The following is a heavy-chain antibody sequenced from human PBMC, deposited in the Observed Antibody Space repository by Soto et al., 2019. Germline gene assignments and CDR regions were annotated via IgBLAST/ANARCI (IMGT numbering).Heavy chain of an antibody. CDR1: GFRFSDYY. Sequence: QVQLVESGGGLVKPGGSLRLTCTAPGFRFSDYYMTWVRQAPGKGLEWVSYISSRLIYTKYADSVRGRFTISRDNSKNSLYLQMNRLRAEDTAVYYCARGGGGETARAFDMWGRGTILTVSS. CDR2: ISSRLIYT. V-gene: IGHV3-11*06. J-gene: IGHJ3*02. CDR3: ARGGGGETARAFDM. D-gene: IGHD2-21*01.